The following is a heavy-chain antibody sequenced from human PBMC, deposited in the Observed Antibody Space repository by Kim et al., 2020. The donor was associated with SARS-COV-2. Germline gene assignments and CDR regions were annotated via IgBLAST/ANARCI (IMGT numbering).Heavy chain of an antibody. D-gene: IGHD3-3*02. CDR2: FSASGGNI. V-gene: IGHV3-23*01. CDR3: AKGKQGLLSRPFER. J-gene: IGHJ3*01. CDR1: GFTLTNYA. Sequence: GGSLRLSCAASGFTLTNYAMSWVRQAPGKGLEWISSFSASGGNIYYVDSVRGRFTISSDTSKNTFALQRNITRADEPALYSCAKGKQGLLSRPFERWG.